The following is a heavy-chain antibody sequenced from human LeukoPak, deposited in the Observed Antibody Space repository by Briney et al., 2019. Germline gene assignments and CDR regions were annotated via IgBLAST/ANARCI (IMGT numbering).Heavy chain of an antibody. D-gene: IGHD2-15*01. J-gene: IGHJ3*02. V-gene: IGHV3-30-3*01. CDR3: ARDWEDYIVVVVAATKSGAFDI. Sequence: GGSLRLSCAASGFTFSSYAMHWVRQAPGKGLEWVAVISYDGSNKYYADSVKGRFTISRDNSKNTLYLQMNSLRAEDTAVYYCARDWEDYIVVVVAATKSGAFDIWGQGTMVTVSS. CDR2: ISYDGSNK. CDR1: GFTFSSYA.